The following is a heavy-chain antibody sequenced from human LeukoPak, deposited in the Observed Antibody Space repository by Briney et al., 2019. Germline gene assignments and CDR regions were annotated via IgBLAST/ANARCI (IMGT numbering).Heavy chain of an antibody. Sequence: GGSLRLSCAASGFTFSSHSMDWVRQAPGKGLEWVSYISSSSSTIYYADSVKGRLTITRDNAKNSLYLQMNSLRAEDTAVYYCARDFSDDSSGYYGELDYWGQGTLVTVSA. D-gene: IGHD3-22*01. CDR3: ARDFSDDSSGYYGELDY. CDR2: ISSSSSTI. CDR1: GFTFSSHS. V-gene: IGHV3-48*04. J-gene: IGHJ4*02.